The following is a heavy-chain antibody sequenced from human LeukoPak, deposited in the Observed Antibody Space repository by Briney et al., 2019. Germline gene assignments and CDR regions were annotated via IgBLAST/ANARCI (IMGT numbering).Heavy chain of an antibody. CDR2: IYTSGST. D-gene: IGHD1-26*01. Sequence: ASETLSLTCTVSGNSISSGDNYWSWIRQPAGKGLEWIGRIYTSGSTNYNPSLKSRVTISVDTSKNQFSLKLSSVTAADTAVYYCARAIEVGAMTPFDYWGQGTLVTVSS. V-gene: IGHV4-61*02. CDR3: ARAIEVGAMTPFDY. J-gene: IGHJ4*02. CDR1: GNSISSGDNY.